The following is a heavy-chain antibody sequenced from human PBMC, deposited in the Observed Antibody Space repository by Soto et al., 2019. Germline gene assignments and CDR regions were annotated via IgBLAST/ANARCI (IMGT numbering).Heavy chain of an antibody. CDR2: ISGSGGST. J-gene: IGHJ6*02. CDR3: AKVNRPDCSSTSCYVGYYYYGMDV. Sequence: EVQLLESGGGLVQPGGSLRLSCAASGFTFSSYAMSWVRQAPGKGLEWVSAISGSGGSTYYADSVKGRFTISRDNSKNTLYLQMNSLGAEDTAVYYCAKVNRPDCSSTSCYVGYYYYGMDVWGQGTTVTVSS. CDR1: GFTFSSYA. D-gene: IGHD2-2*01. V-gene: IGHV3-23*01.